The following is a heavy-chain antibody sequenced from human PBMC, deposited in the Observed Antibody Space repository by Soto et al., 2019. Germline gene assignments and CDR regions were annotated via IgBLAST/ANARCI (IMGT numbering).Heavy chain of an antibody. Sequence: EVQLVESGGGLVQPGGSLRLSCAASGFTFGTYWMSWVRQAPGKGLEWVANINEDGSKNYYVDSVRGRFTISRDNAQKSLYLHMSSLRAEDTAVYYCARSGDVDTVTDYWGQGTLVAVSS. J-gene: IGHJ4*02. CDR2: INEDGSKN. CDR1: GFTFGTYW. CDR3: ARSGDVDTVTDY. D-gene: IGHD4-17*01. V-gene: IGHV3-7*01.